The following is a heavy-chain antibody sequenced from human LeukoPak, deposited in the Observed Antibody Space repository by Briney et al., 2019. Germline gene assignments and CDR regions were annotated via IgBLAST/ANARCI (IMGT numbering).Heavy chain of an antibody. CDR3: ARSPCGGDCYSGHFQH. V-gene: IGHV5-51*01. D-gene: IGHD2-21*02. CDR1: GYTVTTYW. J-gene: IGHJ1*01. CDR2: IYPGDSDT. Sequence: GESLKISCQGSGYTVTTYWIGWVRQMPGRGLEWMGIIYPGDSDTRYSPSFQGQVTISADKSINTAYLRWSSLKASDTAMYYCARSPCGGDCYSGHFQHWGQGTLVTVSS.